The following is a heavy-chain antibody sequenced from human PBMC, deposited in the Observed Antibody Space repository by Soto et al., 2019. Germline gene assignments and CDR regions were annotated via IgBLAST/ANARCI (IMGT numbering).Heavy chain of an antibody. CDR3: ARDLGITGTTGLYYYYYGMDV. D-gene: IGHD1-7*01. CDR2: IYYSGST. J-gene: IGHJ6*02. Sequence: SETLSLTCTVSGGSISSGGYYWSWIRQHPGKGLEWIGYIYYSGSTYYNPSLKSRVTISVDTSKNQFSLKLSSVTAADTAVYYCARDLGITGTTGLYYYYYGMDVWGQGTKVTVSS. V-gene: IGHV4-31*03. CDR1: GGSISSGGYY.